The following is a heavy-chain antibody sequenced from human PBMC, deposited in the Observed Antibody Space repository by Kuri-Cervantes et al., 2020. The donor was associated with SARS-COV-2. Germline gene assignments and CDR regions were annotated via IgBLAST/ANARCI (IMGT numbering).Heavy chain of an antibody. CDR1: GYTLTGYY. V-gene: IGHV1-2*02. J-gene: IGHJ4*02. CDR2: INPNSGGT. Sequence: AVNVSRKASGYTLTGYYMHCVRQAPGQGLEWMGWINPNSGGTNYAQKFQGRVTMSRDTSLSTAYIELSRQRSDVTAVYYCAVEYRSSSGHQGDDYWGQGTLVTVSS. CDR3: AVEYRSSSGHQGDDY. D-gene: IGHD6-6*01.